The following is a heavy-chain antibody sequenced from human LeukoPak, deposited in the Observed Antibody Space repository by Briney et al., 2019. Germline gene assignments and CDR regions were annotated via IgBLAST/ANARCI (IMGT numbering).Heavy chain of an antibody. V-gene: IGHV5-51*01. J-gene: IGHJ3*02. CDR2: IYPGDSDT. CDR1: GYSFTSYW. CDR3: ASQTRKRTPQGPDAFDI. D-gene: IGHD1-14*01. Sequence: GESLKISCKGSGYSFTSYWIGWVRQMPGKGLEWMGIIYPGDSDTRYSPSFQGQVTISADKSISTAYLQWSSLKASDTAMYYCASQTRKRTPQGPDAFDIWGQGTMVTVSS.